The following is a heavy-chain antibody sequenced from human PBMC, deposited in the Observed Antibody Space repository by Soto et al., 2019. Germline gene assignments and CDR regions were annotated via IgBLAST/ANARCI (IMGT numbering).Heavy chain of an antibody. J-gene: IGHJ4*02. V-gene: IGHV3-73*01. CDR3: TRYLTDYGDYQFDY. D-gene: IGHD4-17*01. CDR1: GFTFSGSA. CDR2: IRSKANSYAT. Sequence: EVQLVESGGGLVQPGGSLKLSCAASGFTFSGSAMHWFRQASGKGLEWVGRIRSKANSYATAYAASVKGRFTISRDDSKNTAYLQMNSLKTEDTAVYYCTRYLTDYGDYQFDYWGQGTLVTVSS.